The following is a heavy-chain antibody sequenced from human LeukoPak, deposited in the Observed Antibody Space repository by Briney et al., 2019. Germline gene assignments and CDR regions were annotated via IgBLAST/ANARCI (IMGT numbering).Heavy chain of an antibody. Sequence: CAXXGFTXSXXWMSWXXXAXXXGLXXVGXXKSKTDGGTTDYAAPVKGRFTISRDDSKNTLYLQMNSLKTEDTAVYYCTTDRITMIVVVIEYFQHWGQGALVTVSS. J-gene: IGHJ1*01. CDR3: TTDRITMIVVVIEYFQH. CDR1: GFTXSXXW. V-gene: IGHV3-15*01. D-gene: IGHD3-22*01. CDR2: XKSKTDGGTT.